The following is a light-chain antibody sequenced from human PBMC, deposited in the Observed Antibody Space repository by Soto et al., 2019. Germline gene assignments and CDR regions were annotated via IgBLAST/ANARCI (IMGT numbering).Light chain of an antibody. CDR2: FDD. J-gene: IGLJ3*02. CDR3: AAWDDSLEGVV. CDR1: TSNIGNNA. V-gene: IGLV1-36*01. Sequence: QSVLTQPPSVSEAPRQRVTISCSGSTSNIGNNAVSWYQQLPGEAPKLLIYFDDLLPSGVSDRFSGSKSGTSASLAISGLQSDDEADYYCAAWDDSLEGVVFGGGTKVTVL.